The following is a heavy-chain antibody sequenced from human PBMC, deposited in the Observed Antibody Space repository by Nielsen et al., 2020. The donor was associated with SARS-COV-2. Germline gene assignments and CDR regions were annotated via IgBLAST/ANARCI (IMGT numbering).Heavy chain of an antibody. J-gene: IGHJ3*02. Sequence: GESLKISCAASGFTFSSYAMSWVRQAPGKGLEWVSFINAGGSRTSYADSVKDRFTISRDNSKNTLFLQMNSLRAEDTAVYFCAKDFPVYDSSGYDAFDIWGQGTKVTVSS. CDR3: AKDFPVYDSSGYDAFDI. V-gene: IGHV3-23*03. CDR2: INAGGSRT. D-gene: IGHD3-22*01. CDR1: GFTFSSYA.